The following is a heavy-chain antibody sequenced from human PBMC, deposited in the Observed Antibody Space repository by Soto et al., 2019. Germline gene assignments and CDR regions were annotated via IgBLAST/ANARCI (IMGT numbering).Heavy chain of an antibody. Sequence: QVQLVQSGAEVKKPGSSVKVSCKASGGTFSSYAISWVRQAPGQGLEWMGGIIPIFGTANYAEKYQGRVTITADESTSTAYMELSSLRSEDTAVYYCARVGGCGGDCYSTDYWGQGTLVTVSS. D-gene: IGHD2-21*02. CDR1: GGTFSSYA. CDR3: ARVGGCGGDCYSTDY. J-gene: IGHJ4*02. V-gene: IGHV1-69*01. CDR2: IIPIFGTA.